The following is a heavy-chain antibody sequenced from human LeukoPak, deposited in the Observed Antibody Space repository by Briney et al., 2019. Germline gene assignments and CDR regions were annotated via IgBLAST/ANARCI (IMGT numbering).Heavy chain of an antibody. J-gene: IGHJ3*02. CDR3: ARRSSSVWPDGFDI. Sequence: SETLSLTCSVSGGSMNNYYWSWIREPPGKGGEWSGYIYNTGSTNYNPSLKSLVTISVDTSKKQFSLKLSSVTAADTAVYYCARRSSSVWPDGFDIWGQGTMVTVSS. CDR1: GGSMNNYY. CDR2: IYNTGST. D-gene: IGHD6-19*01. V-gene: IGHV4-59*08.